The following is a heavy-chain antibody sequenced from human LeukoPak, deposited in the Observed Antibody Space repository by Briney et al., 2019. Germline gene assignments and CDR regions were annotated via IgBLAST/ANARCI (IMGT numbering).Heavy chain of an antibody. D-gene: IGHD6-13*01. J-gene: IGHJ6*02. Sequence: SETLSLTCAVYGGSFSGYYWSWIRQPPGKGLEWIGEINHSGSTNYNPSLKSRVTISVDTSKNQFSLKLSSVTAADTAVYYCARANSSSWYYYYYGMDVWGQGTTVTASS. V-gene: IGHV4-34*01. CDR3: ARANSSSWYYYYYGMDV. CDR1: GGSFSGYY. CDR2: INHSGST.